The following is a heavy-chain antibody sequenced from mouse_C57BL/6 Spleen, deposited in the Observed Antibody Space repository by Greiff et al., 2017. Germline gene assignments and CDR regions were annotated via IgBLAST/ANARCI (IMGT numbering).Heavy chain of an antibody. CDR3: ARGDLVYYGNYYYAMDY. CDR1: GYTFTSYW. Sequence: QVQLQQPGTELVKPGASVKLSCKASGYTFTSYWMHWVKQRPGQGLEWIGNINPSNGVTNYNEKFKSKATMTVDKSSSTAYMQLSSLTSEDSAVYYCARGDLVYYGNYYYAMDYWGQGTSVTVSS. CDR2: INPSNGVT. V-gene: IGHV1-53*01. D-gene: IGHD2-1*01. J-gene: IGHJ4*01.